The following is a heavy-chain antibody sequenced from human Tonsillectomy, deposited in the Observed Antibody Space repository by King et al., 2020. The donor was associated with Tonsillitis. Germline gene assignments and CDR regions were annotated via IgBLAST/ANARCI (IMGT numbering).Heavy chain of an antibody. V-gene: IGHV4-4*02. D-gene: IGHD3-22*01. J-gene: IGHJ2*01. Sequence: QLQESGPGLVKPSGTLSLTCAVSGGSISSSNWWSWVRHPPGRGLEWIGQIYHSESTNNNPSLKSRYTISEDKTKNHFSLKLTSVTAEDTDVYYCARAAPSCYYANNAYSEYFDFWGRGTLVTVSS. CDR2: IYHSEST. CDR3: ARAAPSCYYANNAYSEYFDF. CDR1: GGSISSSNW.